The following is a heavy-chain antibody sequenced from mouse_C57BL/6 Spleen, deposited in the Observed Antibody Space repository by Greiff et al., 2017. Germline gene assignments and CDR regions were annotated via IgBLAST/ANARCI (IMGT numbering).Heavy chain of an antibody. J-gene: IGHJ4*01. V-gene: IGHV1-4*01. D-gene: IGHD1-1*01. CDR3: ASYYGSRDYAMDY. CDR2: INPSSGYT. Sequence: VQRVESGAELARPGASVKMSCKASGYTFTSYTMHWVKQRPGPGLEWIGYINPSSGYTKYNQKFKDKATLTADKSSSTAYMQLSSLTSEDSAVYYCASYYGSRDYAMDYWGQGTSVTVSS. CDR1: GYTFTSYT.